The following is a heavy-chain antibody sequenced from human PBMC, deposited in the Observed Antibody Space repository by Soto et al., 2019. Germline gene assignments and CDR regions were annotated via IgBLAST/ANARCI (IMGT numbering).Heavy chain of an antibody. J-gene: IGHJ4*02. V-gene: IGHV3-23*01. CDR3: ARRGERWLPEDY. Sequence: VQLLESGGGLVQPGGSLRLSCAASGFTFHIYPMTWVRQTQGKGLEWVSTISRGADDTQYADSVKGRFTLTRGDSKKTLYLQLNGLRAEDTAVYYCARRGERWLPEDYWGQGTLVTVSS. CDR2: ISRGADDT. CDR1: GFTFHIYP. D-gene: IGHD6-19*01.